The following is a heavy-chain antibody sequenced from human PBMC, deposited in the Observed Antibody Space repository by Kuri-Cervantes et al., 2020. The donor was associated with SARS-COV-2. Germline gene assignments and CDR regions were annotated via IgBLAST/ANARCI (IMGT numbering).Heavy chain of an antibody. CDR1: GFTVSSNY. J-gene: IGHJ6*02. V-gene: IGHV3-23*01. Sequence: GESLKISCAASGFTVSSNYMSWVRQAPGKGLEWVSAISGSGGSTYYADSVKGRFTISRDNSKNTLYLQMNSLRAEDTAVYYCAKGSLTGPYYYGMDVWGQGTTVTVSS. CDR2: ISGSGGST. D-gene: IGHD1-20*01. CDR3: AKGSLTGPYYYGMDV.